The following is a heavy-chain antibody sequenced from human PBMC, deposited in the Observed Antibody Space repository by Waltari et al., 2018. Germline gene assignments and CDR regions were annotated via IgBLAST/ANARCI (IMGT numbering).Heavy chain of an antibody. CDR3: ARRGDSSVWY. CDR1: GGSISSYY. J-gene: IGHJ4*02. Sequence: QVQLQESGPGLVKPSETLSLTCTVSGGSISSYYWSWIRQPPGKGLEWIGYIYYSGSTNYNPSLKSRVTISVDTSKNQFSLKLSSVTAADTAVYYCARRGDSSVWYWGQGTLVTVSS. V-gene: IGHV4-59*08. D-gene: IGHD3-22*01. CDR2: IYYSGST.